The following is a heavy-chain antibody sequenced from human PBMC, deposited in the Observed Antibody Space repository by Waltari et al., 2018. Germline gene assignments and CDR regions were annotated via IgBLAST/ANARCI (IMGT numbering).Heavy chain of an antibody. CDR3: ARGRNYDSTLGRNDSSHSGLDV. CDR2: VSHGGTA. J-gene: IGHJ6*01. Sequence: QVLLQQWGAGLLKPSETLSLTCAISGGYLGDYIWTWIRQPPGKGLEWLGQVSHGGTARSNPSVKSRVTLSLDTSQRHFSLRLQSVTAADTAVYYCARGRNYDSTLGRNDSSHSGLDVWGQGSAVTVSS. V-gene: IGHV4-34*02. CDR1: GGYLGDYI. D-gene: IGHD3-3*01.